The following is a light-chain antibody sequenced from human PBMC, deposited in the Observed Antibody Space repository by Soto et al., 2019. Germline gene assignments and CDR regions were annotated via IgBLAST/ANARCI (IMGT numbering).Light chain of an antibody. CDR1: QSIGSW. CDR3: KQSNSFPWT. Sequence: DIQMTQSPSSLSASVGDRVTSTCRASQSIGSWVAWYQQKPGKAPKLLIYAACHLQRGVQPRFSGRRSGTDFTLTIRSLQPEDFATYYCKQSNSFPWTFGQGTKVDI. J-gene: IGKJ1*01. CDR2: AAC. V-gene: IGKV1-12*01.